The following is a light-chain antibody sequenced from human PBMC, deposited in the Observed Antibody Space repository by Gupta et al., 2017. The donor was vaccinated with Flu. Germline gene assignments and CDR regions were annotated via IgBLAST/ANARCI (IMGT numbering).Light chain of an antibody. Sequence: DIQMSQSPSSLPASVGGRVTITCRASQSIKNYLNWYQQKVGEAPQLLIHGASSLQSGVPSRFSGSGYGTEFTLTIRSLQPEDFSTYYCQQSYTTPITFGQGTRLDI. CDR3: QQSYTTPIT. J-gene: IGKJ5*01. CDR2: GAS. V-gene: IGKV1-39*01. CDR1: QSIKNY.